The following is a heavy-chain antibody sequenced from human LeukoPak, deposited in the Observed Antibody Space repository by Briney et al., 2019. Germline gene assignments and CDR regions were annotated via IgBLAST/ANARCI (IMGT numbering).Heavy chain of an antibody. CDR2: INTNTGSP. J-gene: IGHJ3*02. Sequence: GASVKVSCKASGYTFTSYAMNWVRQPPGQGLEWVGWINTNTGSPTYAQGFTGRFVFSLDTSVSTAYLQITSLKAEDTAVYYCARARSGWTSDAFDIWGQGTMVTVSS. CDR3: ARARSGWTSDAFDI. D-gene: IGHD6-19*01. V-gene: IGHV7-4-1*02. CDR1: GYTFTSYA.